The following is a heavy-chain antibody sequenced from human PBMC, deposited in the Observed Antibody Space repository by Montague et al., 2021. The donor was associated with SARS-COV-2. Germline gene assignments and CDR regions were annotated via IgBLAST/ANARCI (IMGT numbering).Heavy chain of an antibody. Sequence: SLRLSCAASAFTFSSYSMTWVRQAPGQGLQWVSALSANGGATYYLDSVKGRFTISRDNSKSTLYLQMNSLRAEDTGVYYCARVNPSYDFWSGPNWFDPWGQGTLVIVSP. CDR3: ARVNPSYDFWSGPNWFDP. V-gene: IGHV3-23*01. D-gene: IGHD3-3*01. J-gene: IGHJ5*02. CDR2: LSANGGAT. CDR1: AFTFSSYS.